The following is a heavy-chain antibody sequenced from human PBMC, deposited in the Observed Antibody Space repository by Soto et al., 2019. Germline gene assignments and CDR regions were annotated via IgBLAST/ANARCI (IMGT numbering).Heavy chain of an antibody. CDR1: GGSISSYY. Sequence: SETLSLTCTVSGGSISSYYWSWIRQPPGKGLEWIGYIYYSGSTNYNPSLKSRVTISVDTSKNQFSLKLSSVTAADTAVYYCARVDLGYSGYAAYYFDYWGQVTLVTVS. V-gene: IGHV4-59*01. J-gene: IGHJ4*02. CDR2: IYYSGST. CDR3: ARVDLGYSGYAAYYFDY. D-gene: IGHD5-12*01.